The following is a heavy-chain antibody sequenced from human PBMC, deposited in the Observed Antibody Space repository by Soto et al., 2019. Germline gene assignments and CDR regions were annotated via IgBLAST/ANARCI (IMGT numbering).Heavy chain of an antibody. CDR1: GGSVRSGHHF. CDR3: ARGGEPLGYYGLDV. V-gene: IGHV4-61*01. CDR2: MYYTGVT. Sequence: WETLSLTCCVSGGSVRSGHHFWHWIRQPPGRGLEWLGYMYYTGVTNYNPSLKSRVSMSVDTSKDQFSLNLTSLTAADTAVYYCARGGEPLGYYGLDVWGQGTTVTVSS. J-gene: IGHJ6*02.